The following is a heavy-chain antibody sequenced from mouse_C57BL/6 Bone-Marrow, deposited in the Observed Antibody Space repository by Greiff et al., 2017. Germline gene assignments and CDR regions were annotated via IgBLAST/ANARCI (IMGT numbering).Heavy chain of an antibody. J-gene: IGHJ4*01. CDR2: IDPETGGT. CDR3: TSRRSEDY. CDR1: GYTFTDYE. V-gene: IGHV1-15*01. Sequence: QVQLQQSGAELVRPGASVTLSCKASGYTFTDYEMHWVKQTTVHGLEWIGAIDPETGGTAYNQKFKGKAILTADKSSSTAYMELRSLTSEDSAGDYCTSRRSEDYWGQGTAVTVSA. D-gene: IGHD1-1*01.